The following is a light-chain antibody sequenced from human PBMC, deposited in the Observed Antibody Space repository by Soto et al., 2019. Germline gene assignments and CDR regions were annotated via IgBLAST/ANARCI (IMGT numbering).Light chain of an antibody. J-gene: IGKJ1*01. CDR3: QQYGSSPKT. CDR1: QSVSRSY. V-gene: IGKV3-20*01. CDR2: GAS. Sequence: EIELPQSPGTLCLSPGDRATRSYRACQSVSRSYLTWYQQQPGQAPSLLIYGASSRATGIPDRFSGSGSGTDFTLTISRLEPEDFAVYYCQQYGSSPKTFGQGTKVDIK.